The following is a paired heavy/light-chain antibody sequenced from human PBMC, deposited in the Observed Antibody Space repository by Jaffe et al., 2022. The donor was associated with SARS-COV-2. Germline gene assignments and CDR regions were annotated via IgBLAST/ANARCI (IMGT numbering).Light chain of an antibody. Sequence: DIQLTQSPSTLSASVGDRVTITCRASQSISRWLAWYQQKPGKAPKVLIYEASYLKSGVPSRFSGSGSGTEFTLTISSLQPDDFATYYCQQSNSYSWTFGQGTRVEIK. V-gene: IGKV1-5*03. CDR1: QSISRW. CDR3: QQSNSYSWT. CDR2: EAS. J-gene: IGKJ1*01.
Heavy chain of an antibody. J-gene: IGHJ4*02. CDR1: GFSFSSYY. D-gene: IGHD6-19*01. CDR2: INQEGNAI. CDR3: ATWDGGWIY. V-gene: IGHV3-7*01. Sequence: EVQLVESGGDLVQPGGSLRLSCVASGFSFSSYYMSWVRQAPGKGLEWVANINQEGNAIYHADSVKGRFSISRDNAKNTLYLQMSSLRADDMAVYHCATWDGGWIYWGQGTLVTVSS.